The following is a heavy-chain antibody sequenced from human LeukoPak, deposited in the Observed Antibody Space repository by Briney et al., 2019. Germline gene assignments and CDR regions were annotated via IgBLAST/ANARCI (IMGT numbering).Heavy chain of an antibody. J-gene: IGHJ4*02. Sequence: AASVKVSCKASGGTFSSYAISWVRQAPGQGLEWTGRIIPIFGIANYAQKFQGRVTITADKSTSTAYMELSSLRSEDTAVYYCARVRSIVVVPAASEVGFDYWGQGTLVTVSS. D-gene: IGHD2-2*01. CDR1: GGTFSSYA. CDR2: IIPIFGIA. V-gene: IGHV1-69*04. CDR3: ARVRSIVVVPAASEVGFDY.